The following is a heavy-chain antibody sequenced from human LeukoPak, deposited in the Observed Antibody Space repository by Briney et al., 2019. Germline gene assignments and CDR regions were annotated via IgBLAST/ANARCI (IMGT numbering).Heavy chain of an antibody. CDR3: ARGGILWSGELIDY. D-gene: IGHD3-10*01. V-gene: IGHV1-8*01. Sequence: ASVTVSCKASGYTFTSYDINWVRQATGQGLEWMGWMNPNSGNTGYAQKFEGRVTMTRNTSISTAYMELSSLRSEDTAVYYCARGGILWSGELIDYWGQGTLVTVSS. CDR2: MNPNSGNT. CDR1: GYTFTSYD. J-gene: IGHJ4*02.